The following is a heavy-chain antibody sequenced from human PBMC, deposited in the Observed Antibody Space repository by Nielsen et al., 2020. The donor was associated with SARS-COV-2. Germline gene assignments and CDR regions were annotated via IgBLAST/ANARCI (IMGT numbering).Heavy chain of an antibody. CDR2: ISSSSSYI. Sequence: GESLKISCAASGFTFSSYSMNWVRQAPGKGLEWVSSISSSSSYIYYADSVKGRFTISRDNAKNSLYLQMNSLRAEDTAVYYCARDPVGDSGSYRMDGIDYWGQGTLVTVSS. D-gene: IGHD1-26*01. J-gene: IGHJ4*02. CDR1: GFTFSSYS. V-gene: IGHV3-21*01. CDR3: ARDPVGDSGSYRMDGIDY.